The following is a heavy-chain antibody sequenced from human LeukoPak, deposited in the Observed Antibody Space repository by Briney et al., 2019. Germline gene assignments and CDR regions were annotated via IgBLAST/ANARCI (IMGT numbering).Heavy chain of an antibody. CDR2: IRYDGSNK. J-gene: IGHJ6*03. CDR1: GFTFSSYG. CDR3: AKGTRTGGVARFGRSGYYMDV. D-gene: IGHD3-3*01. V-gene: IGHV3-30*02. Sequence: GGSLRLSCAASGFTFSSYGMHWVRQAPGKGLEWVAFIRYDGSNKYYADSVKGRFTISRDNSKNTLYLQMNSLRAEDTAVYYCAKGTRTGGVARFGRSGYYMDVWGKGTTVTVSS.